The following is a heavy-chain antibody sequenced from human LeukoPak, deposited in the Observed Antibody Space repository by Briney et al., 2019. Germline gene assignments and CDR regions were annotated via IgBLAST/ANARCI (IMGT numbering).Heavy chain of an antibody. J-gene: IGHJ4*02. CDR3: ARTAARRFDY. V-gene: IGHV1-46*01. CDR2: INPTGGST. CDR1: GYTFPSYF. Sequence: ASVKVSCKASGYTFPSYFMHWVRQAPGQGLEWMGIINPTGGSTTYAQKFQGRVTMTRDTSTSTVYMELSSLRSDDTAVYFCARTAARRFDYWGQGTLVTVSS. D-gene: IGHD6-6*01.